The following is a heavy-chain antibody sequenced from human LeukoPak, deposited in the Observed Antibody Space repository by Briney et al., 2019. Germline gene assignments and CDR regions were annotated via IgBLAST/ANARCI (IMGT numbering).Heavy chain of an antibody. CDR3: ARMPIGDILTGYYSNWFDP. CDR1: GGSINNYY. J-gene: IGHJ5*02. Sequence: SETLSLTCTVSGGSINNYYWSWFRQPPRKGLEWIGYIYFSGSTNYNPSLKGRVTMSVDTSKNQFSLKLSSVTAADTAVYYCARMPIGDILTGYYSNWFDPWGQGTLVTVSS. CDR2: IYFSGST. D-gene: IGHD3-9*01. V-gene: IGHV4-59*08.